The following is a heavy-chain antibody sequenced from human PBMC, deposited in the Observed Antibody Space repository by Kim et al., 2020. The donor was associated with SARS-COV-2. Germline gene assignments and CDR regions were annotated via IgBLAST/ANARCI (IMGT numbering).Heavy chain of an antibody. V-gene: IGHV4-59*08. D-gene: IGHD3-22*01. J-gene: IGHJ5*02. CDR3: AXXAEXXXDRXXXDP. Sequence: SETLSLTCTVSGGSISSYYWSWIRQPPGKGLXXIGYXYYSGSTNYNPSLKSRVTXXVDXXXNQFXXKLXSVTXXXTAXXXCAXXAEXXXDRXXXDP. CDR1: GGSISSYY. CDR2: XYYSGST.